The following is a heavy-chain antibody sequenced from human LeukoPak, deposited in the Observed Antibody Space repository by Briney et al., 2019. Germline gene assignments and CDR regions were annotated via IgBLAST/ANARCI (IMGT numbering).Heavy chain of an antibody. CDR1: GYTFTDYY. J-gene: IGHJ4*02. CDR3: ATGDREGEDY. D-gene: IGHD3-16*01. Sequence: ASVKISCKVSGYTFTDYYMHWVQQAPGKGLVWMGLVDPEDGETIYAEKFQGRVTITADTSTDTAYMELSSLRSEDTAVYYCATGDREGEDYWGQGTLVTVSS. V-gene: IGHV1-69-2*01. CDR2: VDPEDGET.